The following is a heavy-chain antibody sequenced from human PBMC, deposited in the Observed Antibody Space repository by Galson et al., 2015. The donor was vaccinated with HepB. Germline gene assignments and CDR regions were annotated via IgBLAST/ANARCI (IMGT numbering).Heavy chain of an antibody. J-gene: IGHJ5*02. CDR3: ARGGFDYGDFDWGGWFDP. Sequence: SLRLSCAASGFTFSSYALHWVRQAPGKGLEWVAVISYDGSNKYYADSVKGRFIISRDNSKNTLYLQMNSLRAEDTALFYCARGGFDYGDFDWGGWFDPWGQGTLVTVSS. CDR1: GFTFSSYA. D-gene: IGHD4-17*01. V-gene: IGHV3-30-3*01. CDR2: ISYDGSNK.